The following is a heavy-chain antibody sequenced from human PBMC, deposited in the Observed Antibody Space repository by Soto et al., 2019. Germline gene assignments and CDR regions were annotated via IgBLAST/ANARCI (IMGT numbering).Heavy chain of an antibody. CDR2: IKSKGGGEKK. D-gene: IGHD1-26*01. V-gene: IGHV3-15*07. CDR1: GLKFSDAW. Sequence: EVQLVESGGGLVKPGDSLRLSCVVSGLKFSDAWMNWVRQAPGKGLEWVGRIKSKGGGEKKDYAAPVKGRFAISRDDTSDTLYLQMNSLKTEDTAVYYCAWDNSGRFRTDHWGQGTLVTVSS. CDR3: AWDNSGRFRTDH. J-gene: IGHJ4*02.